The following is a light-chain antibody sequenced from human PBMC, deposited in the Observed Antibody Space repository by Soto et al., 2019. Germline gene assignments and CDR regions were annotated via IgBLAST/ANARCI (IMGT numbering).Light chain of an antibody. Sequence: QSVLTQPPSASGTPGQRCTISCSGSSSNIGSNYVYWYQQLPGTAPKLLIYSNNHRPSGVPDRFSGSKSGTSASLAISGLRSEDEADYYCAAWDDSLSGGVFGGGTKLTFL. CDR1: SSNIGSNY. V-gene: IGLV1-47*02. CDR3: AAWDDSLSGGV. J-gene: IGLJ3*02. CDR2: SNN.